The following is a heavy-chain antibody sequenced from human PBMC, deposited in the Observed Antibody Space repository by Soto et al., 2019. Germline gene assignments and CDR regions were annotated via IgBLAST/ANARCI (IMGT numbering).Heavy chain of an antibody. CDR1: GGSISSGDYY. CDR2: IYYSGST. V-gene: IGHV4-30-4*01. D-gene: IGHD3-22*01. Sequence: QVQLQESGPGLVKPSQTLSLTCTVSGGSISSGDYYWSWIRQPPGKGLEWIGYIYYSGSTYYNPSPTSRATRSVDTSPNQFSLKLSSVTAADKAVYYCAAAPYCYDSSGRDAFDIWGEGTMVTVSS. CDR3: AAAPYCYDSSGRDAFDI. J-gene: IGHJ3*02.